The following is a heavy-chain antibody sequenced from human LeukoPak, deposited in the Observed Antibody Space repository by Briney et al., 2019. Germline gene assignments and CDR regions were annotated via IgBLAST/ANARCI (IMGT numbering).Heavy chain of an antibody. CDR1: GFTFSNYW. CDR2: IHEDGSRK. CDR3: AGGYYAGY. J-gene: IGHJ4*02. Sequence: GGSLSLSCVGSGFTFSNYWINWVRQAPGKGLEWVGNIHEDGSRKNYADSVKGRFTISRDNSKNSLYLQMDSLRAEDTALYYCAGGYYAGYWGQGTQVTVSS. V-gene: IGHV3-7*04. D-gene: IGHD2-2*01.